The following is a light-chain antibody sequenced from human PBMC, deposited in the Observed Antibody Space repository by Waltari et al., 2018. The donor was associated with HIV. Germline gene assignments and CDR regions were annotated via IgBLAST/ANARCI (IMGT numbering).Light chain of an antibody. J-gene: IGKJ1*01. Sequence: DIQLTQAPSTLSASVGDRVSITCRASHSVSSSLAWYQLKPGRAPKLLIYKASTLKSGVPSRFSGRGSGTDFTLTITGLQSDDFATYYCQHYNPYSTFGQGTKVEIK. V-gene: IGKV1-5*03. CDR1: HSVSSS. CDR3: QHYNPYST. CDR2: KAS.